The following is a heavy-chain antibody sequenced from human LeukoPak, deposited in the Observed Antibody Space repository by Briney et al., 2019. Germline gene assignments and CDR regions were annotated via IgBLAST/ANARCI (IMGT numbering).Heavy chain of an antibody. J-gene: IGHJ4*02. CDR2: ISGSGYST. CDR3: AKEAGYSGYDFPDF. D-gene: IGHD5-12*01. CDR1: GFTFSSYA. V-gene: IGHV3-23*01. Sequence: GGSLRLSCAASGFTFSSYAMSWVRQAPGKGLEGVSDISGSGYSTYYADSVKGRFTISRDNSKNTLYLPMNSLRAEDTAVYYCAKEAGYSGYDFPDFWGQGTLVTVSS.